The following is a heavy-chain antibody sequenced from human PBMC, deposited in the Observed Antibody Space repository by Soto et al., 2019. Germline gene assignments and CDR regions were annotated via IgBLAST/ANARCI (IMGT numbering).Heavy chain of an antibody. Sequence: AGGSLRLSCAASGFTFSSYGMHWVRQAPGKGLEWVAVISYDGSKKYYADSVKGRFTISRDNSKNTLYLQMNSLKVEDTAVYYCENDCYNYGEFDYWGQGTLVTVSS. J-gene: IGHJ4*02. V-gene: IGHV3-30*18. D-gene: IGHD5-18*01. CDR1: GFTFSSYG. CDR3: ENDCYNYGEFDY. CDR2: ISYDGSKK.